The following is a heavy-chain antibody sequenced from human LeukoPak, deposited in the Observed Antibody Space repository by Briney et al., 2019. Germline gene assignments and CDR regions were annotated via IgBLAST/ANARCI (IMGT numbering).Heavy chain of an antibody. Sequence: SETLSLTCTVSGGSISSYYWSWLRQPPGKGLEWIGYIYYSGSTNYNPSLKSRVTISVDTSKNQFSLKLSSVTAADTAVYYCARSGLYDSSGYPDPGAFDIWGQGTMVTVSS. D-gene: IGHD3-22*01. CDR3: ARSGLYDSSGYPDPGAFDI. V-gene: IGHV4-59*01. CDR2: IYYSGST. J-gene: IGHJ3*02. CDR1: GGSISSYY.